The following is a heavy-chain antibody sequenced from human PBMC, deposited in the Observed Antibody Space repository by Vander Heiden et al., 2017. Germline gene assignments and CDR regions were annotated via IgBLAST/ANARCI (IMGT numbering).Heavy chain of an antibody. CDR3: ARDYYDTGAYYGGFDY. J-gene: IGHJ4*02. Sequence: QVQLVQSGAEVKKPGASVKVSCKASGYTFTSYGISWVRQAPGQGLEWMGWISAYNGNTNYAQRLQGRVTMTTDTSTSTAYMELRSLRSDDTAVYYCARDYYDTGAYYGGFDYWGQGTLVTVSS. V-gene: IGHV1-18*01. CDR1: GYTFTSYG. CDR2: ISAYNGNT. D-gene: IGHD3-22*01.